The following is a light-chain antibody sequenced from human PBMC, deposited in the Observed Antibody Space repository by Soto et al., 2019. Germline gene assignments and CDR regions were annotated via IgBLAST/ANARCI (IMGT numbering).Light chain of an antibody. Sequence: DIQLTQSPSTLSASVGDRVTVTCRASQRIDRYLAWYQQKPGKAPKLLVYDASTLEGGVPSSFSGSGSATEFILTISILQPDDFDTYYCQQYKDGAWTFGQGTRVEIK. CDR1: QRIDRY. CDR3: QQYKDGAWT. CDR2: DAS. J-gene: IGKJ1*01. V-gene: IGKV1-5*01.